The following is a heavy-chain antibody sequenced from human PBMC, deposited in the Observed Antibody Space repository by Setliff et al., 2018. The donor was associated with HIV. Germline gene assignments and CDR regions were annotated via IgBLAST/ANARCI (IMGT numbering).Heavy chain of an antibody. Sequence: ASVKVSCKASGYSFTSYEINWVRQAPGQGLEWMGWMNPNSGNTVYAQKFQGRVTITRDEFTNTGYMELSSLRSEDTAVYYCATATGYHDSGSLQNWGQGTLVTVSS. CDR3: ATATGYHDSGSLQN. J-gene: IGHJ4*02. CDR2: MNPNSGNT. CDR1: GYSFTSYE. V-gene: IGHV1-8*01. D-gene: IGHD3-10*01.